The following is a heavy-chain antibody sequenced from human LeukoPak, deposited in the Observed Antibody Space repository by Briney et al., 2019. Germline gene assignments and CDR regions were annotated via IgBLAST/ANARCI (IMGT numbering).Heavy chain of an antibody. CDR1: GFTFSSYE. J-gene: IGHJ4*02. D-gene: IGHD3-22*01. V-gene: IGHV3-48*03. CDR2: ISSSGSTI. CDR3: AKRGVVIRVILVGFHKEAYYFDS. Sequence: PGGSLRLSCAASGFTFSSYEMNWVRQAPGKGLEWASYISSSGSTIYYADSVKGRFTISRDNPKNTLYLQMNSLRAEDTAVYFCAKRGVVIRVILVGFHKEAYYFDSWGQGALVTVSS.